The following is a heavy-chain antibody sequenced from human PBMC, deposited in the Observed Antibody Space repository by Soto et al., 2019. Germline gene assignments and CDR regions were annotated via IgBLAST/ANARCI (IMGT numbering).Heavy chain of an antibody. CDR2: INPSGGST. Sequence: GASVKVSCKASGYTFTSYYMHWVRQAPGQGLEWMGIINPSGGSTSYAQKFQGRVTMTRDTSTSTVYMELSSLRSEDTAVYYCARDGSLEGGGDWSYYYGMDVWGQGTTVTVSS. CDR1: GYTFTSYY. CDR3: ARDGSLEGGGDWSYYYGMDV. D-gene: IGHD2-21*02. V-gene: IGHV1-46*01. J-gene: IGHJ6*02.